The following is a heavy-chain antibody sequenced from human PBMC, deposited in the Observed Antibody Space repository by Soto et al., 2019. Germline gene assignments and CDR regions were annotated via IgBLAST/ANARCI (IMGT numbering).Heavy chain of an antibody. CDR3: ARAAHMVRGLRYGMDV. V-gene: IGHV1-69*01. D-gene: IGHD3-10*01. Sequence: QVQLVQSGAEVKKPGSSVKVSCKASGGTFSSYAIIWVRQAPGQGLEWMGGIIPIFGTANYAQKFQGRVTITADEATSTAYMELSSLRSEDTAVYSCARAAHMVRGLRYGMDVWGQGTTVTVSS. CDR1: GGTFSSYA. J-gene: IGHJ6*02. CDR2: IIPIFGTA.